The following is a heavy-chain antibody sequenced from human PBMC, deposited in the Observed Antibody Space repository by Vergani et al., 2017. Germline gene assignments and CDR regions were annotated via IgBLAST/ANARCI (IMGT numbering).Heavy chain of an antibody. CDR1: GFTFSSYG. CDR2: ISYDGSNK. D-gene: IGHD6-19*01. J-gene: IGHJ4*02. Sequence: VQLVESGGGLVQPGRSLRLSCAASGFTFSSYGMHWVRQAPGKGLEWVAVISYDGSNKYYADSVKGRFTISRDNSKNTLYLQMNSLRAEDTAVYYCAKGVLSGCSDYWGQGTLVTVSS. CDR3: AKGVLSGCSDY. V-gene: IGHV3-30*18.